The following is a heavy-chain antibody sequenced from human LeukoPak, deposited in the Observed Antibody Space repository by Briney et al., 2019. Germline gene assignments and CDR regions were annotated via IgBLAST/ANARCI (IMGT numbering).Heavy chain of an antibody. Sequence: GGSLRLSCAASGNYWMHWVRQVPGKGLVWVSHINSDGSWASYADSVKGRFTISKDNAKNTVYLQMNSLRAEDTAVYYCVSFYETYWGRGTLVTVSS. V-gene: IGHV3-74*01. D-gene: IGHD2/OR15-2a*01. CDR3: VSFYETY. J-gene: IGHJ4*02. CDR1: GNYW. CDR2: INSDGSWA.